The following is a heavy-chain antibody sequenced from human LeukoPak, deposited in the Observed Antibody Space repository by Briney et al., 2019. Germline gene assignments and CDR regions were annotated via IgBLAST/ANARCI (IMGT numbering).Heavy chain of an antibody. Sequence: ASVKVSCKASGYTFTSYGISWVRQAPGQGLEWMGWISDYNGNTNYGEKFQGRVTVTTDTTTSTAYMELRSLRSEDTAVYYCARAQGVIAASGGDPWGQGTLVTVSS. CDR2: ISDYNGNT. CDR3: ARAQGVIAASGGDP. CDR1: GYTFTSYG. V-gene: IGHV1-18*04. D-gene: IGHD6-6*01. J-gene: IGHJ5*02.